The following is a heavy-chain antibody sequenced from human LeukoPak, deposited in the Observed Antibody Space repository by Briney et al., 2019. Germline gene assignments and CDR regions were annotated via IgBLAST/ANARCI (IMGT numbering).Heavy chain of an antibody. CDR2: ISGSRDTT. CDR3: AKTQVQEEDY. D-gene: IGHD3-10*01. CDR1: GFTFSSYA. J-gene: IGHJ4*02. Sequence: GGSLRLSCAASGFTFSSYAMNWVRQAPGKGLEWVSFISGSRDTTYYADSVKGRFTISRDNSKNTLYLQMNSLRAEDTAVYYCAKTQVQEEDYWGQGTLVTVSS. V-gene: IGHV3-23*01.